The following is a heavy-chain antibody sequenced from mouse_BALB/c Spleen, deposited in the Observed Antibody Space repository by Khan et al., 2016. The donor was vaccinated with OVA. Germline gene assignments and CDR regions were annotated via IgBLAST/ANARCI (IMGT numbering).Heavy chain of an antibody. D-gene: IGHD2-12*01. CDR2: IYPFNDDT. J-gene: IGHJ3*01. CDR1: GYTFTSYV. V-gene: IGHV1S136*01. Sequence: VQLQQSGPELVKPGASVKMSCKASGYTFTSYVMHWVKQKPGLGLEWIGYIYPFNDDTKYNQKFKGKATLTSDKSSSTAYMQLNSLTSEDSAFYYCAPVDSYCVSVAYWGQGTLVTVSA. CDR3: APVDSYCVSVAY.